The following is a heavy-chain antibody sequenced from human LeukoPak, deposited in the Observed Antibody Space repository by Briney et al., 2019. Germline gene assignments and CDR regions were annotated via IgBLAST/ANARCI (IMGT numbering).Heavy chain of an antibody. CDR3: AKHTGYCSGGSCYPHYFDY. Sequence: SVKVSCKASGGTFSSYAISWVRQAPGQGLEWMGGIIPIFGTANYAQKFQGRVTITTDESTSTAYMELSNLRSEDTAVYYCAKHTGYCSGGSCYPHYFDYWGQGTLVTVSS. CDR1: GGTFSSYA. D-gene: IGHD2-15*01. CDR2: IIPIFGTA. V-gene: IGHV1-69*05. J-gene: IGHJ4*02.